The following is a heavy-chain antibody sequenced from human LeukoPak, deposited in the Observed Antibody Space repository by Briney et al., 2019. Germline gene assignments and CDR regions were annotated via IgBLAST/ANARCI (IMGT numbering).Heavy chain of an antibody. CDR2: IYYSGSP. V-gene: IGHV4-39*07. J-gene: IGHJ5*02. CDR1: GGSISSNSYY. CDR3: ARTEAFCSDTSCSNWFDP. D-gene: IGHD2-2*01. Sequence: SETLSLTCTVSGGSISSNSYYWGWIRQPPGKGLEWIGSIYYSGSPYYNPSLKSRVTMSVDKSKNQFSLKLSSVTAADTAVYYCARTEAFCSDTSCSNWFDPWGQGTLVTVSS.